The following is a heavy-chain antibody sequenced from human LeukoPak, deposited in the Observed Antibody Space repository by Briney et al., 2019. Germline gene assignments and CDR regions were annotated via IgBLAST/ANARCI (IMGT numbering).Heavy chain of an antibody. J-gene: IGHJ4*02. D-gene: IGHD4-17*01. CDR2: ISGNGGST. CDR1: GFTFSTYA. V-gene: IGHV3-23*01. Sequence: PGGSLRLSCAASGFTFSTYAMSWVRQAPGKGMDWVSAISGNGGSTYYADSVKGRFTISRDNSKNTLYVQMNSLRAEDTAVYYCAKGYATTDFFDYWGQGTLVTVSS. CDR3: AKGYATTDFFDY.